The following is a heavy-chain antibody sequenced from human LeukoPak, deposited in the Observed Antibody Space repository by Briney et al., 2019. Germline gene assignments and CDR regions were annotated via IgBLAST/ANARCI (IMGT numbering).Heavy chain of an antibody. D-gene: IGHD3-16*01. V-gene: IGHV4-59*08. CDR2: IYYSGST. Sequence: PSETLSLTCTVSGGSISSYYWSWIRQPPGKGLEWIGYIYYSGSTNYNPSLKSRVTISVDTSKNQFSLKLSSVTAADTAVYYCARGGPGQTSHYYMDVWGKGTTVTVSS. J-gene: IGHJ6*03. CDR3: ARGGPGQTSHYYMDV. CDR1: GGSISSYY.